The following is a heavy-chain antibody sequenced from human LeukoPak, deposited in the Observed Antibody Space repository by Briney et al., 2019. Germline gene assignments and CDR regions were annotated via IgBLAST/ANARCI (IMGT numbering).Heavy chain of an antibody. V-gene: IGHV3-23*01. CDR2: ISGSGGST. D-gene: IGHD3-22*01. J-gene: IGHJ4*02. CDR3: AKDRGVGEVVVISYFDY. Sequence: GGSLRLSCAASGFTFSSYGMSWVRQAPGKGLEWVSAISGSGGSTYYADSVKGRFTISRDNSKNTLYLQMNSLRAEDTAVYYCAKDRGVGEVVVISYFDYWGQGTLVTVSS. CDR1: GFTFSSYG.